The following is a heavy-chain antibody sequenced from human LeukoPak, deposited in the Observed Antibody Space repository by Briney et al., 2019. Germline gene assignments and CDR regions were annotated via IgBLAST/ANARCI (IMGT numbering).Heavy chain of an antibody. CDR3: AKRGVVIRVILVGFHKEAYYFDS. D-gene: IGHD3-22*01. V-gene: IGHV3-23*01. CDR1: GITLSNYG. Sequence: GGSLRLSCVVSGITLSNYGMSWVRQAPGKGLEWVAGISDSGGRTNYADSVKGRFTISRDSPKNTLYLQMNSLRAENTAVYFCAKRGVVIRVILVGFHKEAYYFDSWGQGALVTVSS. CDR2: ISDSGGRT. J-gene: IGHJ4*02.